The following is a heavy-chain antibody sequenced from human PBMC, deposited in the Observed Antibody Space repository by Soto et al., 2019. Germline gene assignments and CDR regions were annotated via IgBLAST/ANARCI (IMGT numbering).Heavy chain of an antibody. D-gene: IGHD3-22*01. CDR2: INPNSGGT. CDR3: ARGSTMIVVVITTREDRFDP. Sequence: GASVKVSCKASGYTFTGYYVHWVRQAPGQGXEWMGWINPNSGGTNYAQKFQGRVTMTRDTSISTAYMELSRLRSDDTAVYYCARGSTMIVVVITTREDRFDPWGQGTLVTVSS. CDR1: GYTFTGYY. J-gene: IGHJ5*02. V-gene: IGHV1-2*02.